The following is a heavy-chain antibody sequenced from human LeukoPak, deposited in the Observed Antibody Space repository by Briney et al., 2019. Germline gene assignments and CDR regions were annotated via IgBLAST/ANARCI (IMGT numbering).Heavy chain of an antibody. CDR2: IYYSGST. V-gene: IGHV4-59*08. CDR1: GGSISGYY. D-gene: IGHD3-22*01. J-gene: IGHJ3*02. CDR3: ASHAPYDSSGYGAFDI. Sequence: SETLSLTCTVSGGSISGYYWSWIRQPPGKGLEWVGYIYYSGSTNYNPSLKSRVTISVDTSKNQFSLKLSSVTAADTAVYYCASHAPYDSSGYGAFDIWGQGTMVTVSS.